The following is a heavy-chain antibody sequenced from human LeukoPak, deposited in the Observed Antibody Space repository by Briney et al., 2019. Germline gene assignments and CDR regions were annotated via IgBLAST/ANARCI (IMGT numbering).Heavy chain of an antibody. D-gene: IGHD6-19*01. J-gene: IGHJ4*01. CDR2: IKQDGSEK. V-gene: IGHV3-7*01. Sequence: PGGSLRLSCAASGFTFSSYWMSWVRQAPGQGLEWVANIKQDGSEKYYVDSVKGRFTISRDNAKNSLYLQMNSLRAEDTAVYYCARALGSSGWAHGVDYCGQGTLVTVSS. CDR1: GFTFSSYW. CDR3: ARALGSSGWAHGVDY.